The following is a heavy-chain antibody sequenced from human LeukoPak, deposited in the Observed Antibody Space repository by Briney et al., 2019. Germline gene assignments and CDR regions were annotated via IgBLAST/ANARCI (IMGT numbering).Heavy chain of an antibody. Sequence: SETLSLTCTVSGGSISSYYWSWIRQPPGKGLEWIGSIYYSGSTYYNPSLKSRVTISVDTSKNQFSLKLSSVTAADTAVYYCARDVDTAMDTPLYFDYWGQGTLVTVSS. CDR1: GGSISSYY. CDR3: ARDVDTAMDTPLYFDY. CDR2: IYYSGST. D-gene: IGHD5-18*01. V-gene: IGHV4-59*12. J-gene: IGHJ4*02.